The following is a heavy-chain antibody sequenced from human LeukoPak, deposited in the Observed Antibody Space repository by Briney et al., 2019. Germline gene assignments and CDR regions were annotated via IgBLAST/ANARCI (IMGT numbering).Heavy chain of an antibody. J-gene: IGHJ4*02. CDR2: IIPIFSTA. CDR3: ARAMVRGVIITANIFDY. Sequence: GASVKVSCKASGGTFSSYAISWVRQAPGQGLEWMGGIIPIFSTANYAQKFQGRVTITADESTSTAYMELSSLRSEDTAVYYCARAMVRGVIITANIFDYWGQGTLVTVSS. V-gene: IGHV1-69*13. CDR1: GGTFSSYA. D-gene: IGHD3-10*01.